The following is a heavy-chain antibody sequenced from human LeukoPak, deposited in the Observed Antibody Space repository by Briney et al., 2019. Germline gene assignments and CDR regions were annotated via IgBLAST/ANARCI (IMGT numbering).Heavy chain of an antibody. Sequence: ASVKVSCKASGYTFTGYYMHWVRQAPGQGLEWMGWINPNSGGTNYAQKFQGRVTMTRDTSISTAYMELSRLRSDDTAVYYCARDRTGFPYYFDYWGQGTLVTVSS. CDR1: GYTFTGYY. J-gene: IGHJ4*02. CDR3: ARDRTGFPYYFDY. D-gene: IGHD2-15*01. CDR2: INPNSGGT. V-gene: IGHV1-2*02.